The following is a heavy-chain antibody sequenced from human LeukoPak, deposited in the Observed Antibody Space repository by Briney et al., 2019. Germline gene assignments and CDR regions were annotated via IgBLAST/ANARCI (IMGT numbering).Heavy chain of an antibody. CDR1: GGSFSGYY. V-gene: IGHV4-34*01. CDR3: ARAWTTVTKFDY. J-gene: IGHJ4*02. Sequence: SETLSLTCAVYGGSFSGYYWSWIRQPPGKGLEWIGEINHSGSTNYNPSLKSRVTISVDTSKNQFSLKLSSVTAADTAVYYCARAWTTVTKFDYWGQGTLVTVSS. D-gene: IGHD4-17*01. CDR2: INHSGST.